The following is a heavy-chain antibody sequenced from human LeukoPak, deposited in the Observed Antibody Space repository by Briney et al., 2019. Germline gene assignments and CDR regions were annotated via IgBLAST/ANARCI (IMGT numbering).Heavy chain of an antibody. CDR1: GGSISSSSYY. CDR2: IYYSGSA. Sequence: SETLSLTCTVSGGSISSSSYYWGWTRQPPGKGLEWIGTIYYSGSAYYNPSLKSRVTIFVDTSKNQFSLKLSSVTAADTAIYYCARHLNYYGSVTTFDPWGQGTLVTVSS. V-gene: IGHV4-39*01. CDR3: ARHLNYYGSVTTFDP. J-gene: IGHJ5*02. D-gene: IGHD3-10*01.